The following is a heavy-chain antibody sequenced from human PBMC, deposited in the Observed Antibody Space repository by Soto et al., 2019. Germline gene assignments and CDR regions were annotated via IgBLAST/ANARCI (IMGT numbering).Heavy chain of an antibody. CDR2: ISDSGTLT. CDR1: GFTFSSYA. J-gene: IGHJ6*02. Sequence: GGSLRLSCAASGFTFSSYAMKWVRQAPGKGLEWVSLISDSGTLTYYADSVKGWVTMTRDTSISTAYMELSRLRSDDTAVYYCARVGLAGDSLSYGMDVGGQGTTVTVSS. D-gene: IGHD2-21*02. V-gene: IGHV3-23*01. CDR3: ARVGLAGDSLSYGMDV.